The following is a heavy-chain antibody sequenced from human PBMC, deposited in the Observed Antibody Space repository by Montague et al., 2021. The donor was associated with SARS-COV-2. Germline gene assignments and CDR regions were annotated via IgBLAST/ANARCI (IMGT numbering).Heavy chain of an antibody. V-gene: IGHV3-33*01. Sequence: SLRLSCAASGFTFSSYGMHWVRQAPGKGLEWVAVIWYDESNKYYADSVKGRFTISRDKSKNTLYLQMNSLRAEDTAVYYCARSKGVVINGVCDYWGQGTLVTISS. CDR2: IWYDESNK. J-gene: IGHJ4*02. CDR1: GFTFSSYG. D-gene: IGHD3-3*01. CDR3: ARSKGVVINGVCDY.